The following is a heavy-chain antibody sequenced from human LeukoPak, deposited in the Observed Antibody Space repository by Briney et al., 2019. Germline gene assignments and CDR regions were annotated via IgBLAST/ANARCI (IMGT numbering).Heavy chain of an antibody. CDR3: ARPNEKGDYINYDY. Sequence: GASLQISCKGSRYSFTNYWIGWVRQMPGKGLEWMGIIYPSDSDTRYSPSFQGQVTISADKSISTAYLQWSSLKASDTAMYYCARPNEKGDYINYDYWGQGTLVTVSS. J-gene: IGHJ4*02. CDR1: RYSFTNYW. CDR2: IYPSDSDT. V-gene: IGHV5-51*01. D-gene: IGHD4-11*01.